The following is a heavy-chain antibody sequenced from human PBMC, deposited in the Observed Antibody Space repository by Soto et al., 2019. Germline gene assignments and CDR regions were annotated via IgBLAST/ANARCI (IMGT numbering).Heavy chain of an antibody. D-gene: IGHD2-15*01. CDR2: IIPIFGTA. CDR3: ASGVVVVAARYYYGMDV. Sequence: QVQLVQSGAEVKKPGSSVKVSCKASGGTFSSYAISWVRQAPGQGLEWMGGIIPIFGTANYAQKFQGRVTMTADESTSTAYMGLSSLRSEDTAVYYCASGVVVVAARYYYGMDVWGQGTTVTVSS. J-gene: IGHJ6*02. CDR1: GGTFSSYA. V-gene: IGHV1-69*12.